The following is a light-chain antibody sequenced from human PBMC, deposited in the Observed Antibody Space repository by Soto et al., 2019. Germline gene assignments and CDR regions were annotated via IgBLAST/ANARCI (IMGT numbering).Light chain of an antibody. CDR3: QQHGTSPPGT. CDR2: GPA. V-gene: IGKV3-20*01. Sequence: IVLTQAPGTLSLSPWERATLSCRASQSVSSSYLAWYQQKPRQAPSLLIYGPATSATAIPARFSGTGSGTDFTPPISRLEPEDFAVYYCQQHGTSPPGTFGQGTKVDIK. CDR1: QSVSSSY. J-gene: IGKJ1*01.